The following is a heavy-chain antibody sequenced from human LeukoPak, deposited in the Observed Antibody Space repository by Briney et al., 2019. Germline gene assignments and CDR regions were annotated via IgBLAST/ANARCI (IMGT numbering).Heavy chain of an antibody. J-gene: IGHJ4*02. V-gene: IGHV3-48*03. D-gene: IGHD6-13*01. CDR1: QFPFSSFE. CDR3: ARDRSSSWYRYFDY. Sequence: GGSLRLSCAASQFPFSSFEMNWVRQAPGKGLEWVAYIDSIATTMYYADSVKGRFTISRDNAKNSLYLQMNSLRAEDTAVYYCARDRSSSWYRYFDYWGQGTLVTVSS. CDR2: IDSIATTM.